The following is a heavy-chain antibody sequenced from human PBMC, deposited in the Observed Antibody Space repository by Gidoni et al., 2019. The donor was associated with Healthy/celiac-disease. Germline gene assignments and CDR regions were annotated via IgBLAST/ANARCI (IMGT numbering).Heavy chain of an antibody. J-gene: IGHJ4*02. D-gene: IGHD5-12*01. CDR1: GFTFSNAW. CDR3: TTPLVATIFDY. V-gene: IGHV3-15*01. CDR2: IKSKTDGGTT. Sequence: EVQLVESGGGLVKPGWSLRLSCAASGFTFSNAWMSWVRQAPGKGLEWVGRIKSKTDGGTTDYAAPVKGRFTISRDDSKNTLYLQMNSLKTEDTAVYYCTTPLVATIFDYWGQGTLVTVSS.